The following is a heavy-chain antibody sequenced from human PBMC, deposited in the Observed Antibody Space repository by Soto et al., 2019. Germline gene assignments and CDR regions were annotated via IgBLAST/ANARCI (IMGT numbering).Heavy chain of an antibody. V-gene: IGHV1-46*01. D-gene: IGHD3-22*01. J-gene: IGHJ5*02. CDR3: ARGNVDDSSGYTPWFDP. CDR2: INPSGGST. CDR1: GYTFTSYY. Sequence: ASVKVSCKASGYTFTSYYMHWVRQAPGQGLEWMGIINPSGGSTSYAQKFQGRVTMTRDTSTSTVYMELSSLRSEDTAVYYCARGNVDDSSGYTPWFDPWGQGTLVTVSS.